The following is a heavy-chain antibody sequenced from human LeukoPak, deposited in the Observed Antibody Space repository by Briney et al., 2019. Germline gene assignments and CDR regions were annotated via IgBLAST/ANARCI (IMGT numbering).Heavy chain of an antibody. CDR2: IYHSGST. CDR1: GYSISSGYY. CDR3: ARTSGGDSDY. J-gene: IGHJ4*02. Sequence: SETLSLTCAVSGYSISSGYYWGWIRQPPGKGLEWIGSIYHSGSTYYNPSLKSRVTISVDTSKNQFSLKLSSVTAADTAVYYCARTSGGDSDYWGQGTLVTVSS. D-gene: IGHD2-21*02. V-gene: IGHV4-38-2*01.